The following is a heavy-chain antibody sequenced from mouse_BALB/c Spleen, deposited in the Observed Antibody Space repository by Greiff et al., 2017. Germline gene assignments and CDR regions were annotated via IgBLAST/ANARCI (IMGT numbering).Heavy chain of an antibody. J-gene: IGHJ3*01. V-gene: IGHV2-6-5*01. Sequence: VQGVESGPGLVAPSQSLSITCTVSGFSLTDYGVSWIRQPPGKGLEWLGVIWGGGSTYYNSALKSRLSISKDNSKSQVFLKMNSLQTDDTAMYYCAKHGAYGSSAAWFAYWGQGTLVTVSA. D-gene: IGHD1-1*01. CDR1: GFSLTDYG. CDR3: AKHGAYGSSAAWFAY. CDR2: IWGGGST.